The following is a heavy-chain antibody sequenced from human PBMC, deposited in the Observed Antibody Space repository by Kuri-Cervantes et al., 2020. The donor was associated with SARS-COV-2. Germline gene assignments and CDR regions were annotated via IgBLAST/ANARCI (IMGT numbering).Heavy chain of an antibody. CDR2: ISSNGGST. J-gene: IGHJ3*02. Sequence: GGSLRLSCAASGFTFSSYAMHWVRQAPGKGLEYVSAISSNGGSTYYANSVKGRFTISRDNSKNTLYLQMNSLRAEDTAVYYCARDRRFLEYYDAFDIWGQETMVTVSS. D-gene: IGHD3-3*01. CDR1: GFTFSSYA. V-gene: IGHV3-64*01. CDR3: ARDRRFLEYYDAFDI.